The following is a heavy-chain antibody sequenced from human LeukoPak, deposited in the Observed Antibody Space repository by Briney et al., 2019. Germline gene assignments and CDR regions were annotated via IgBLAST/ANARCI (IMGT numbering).Heavy chain of an antibody. D-gene: IGHD6-19*01. Sequence: GRSLRLSCAASGFTFSSYAMHWVRQAPGKGLEWVAVISYDGSNKYYADSVKGRFTISRDNSKNTLYLQMNSLRAEDTAVYYCARSLRFLVAGTYFDYWGQGTLVTVSS. CDR1: GFTFSSYA. V-gene: IGHV3-30-3*01. CDR2: ISYDGSNK. J-gene: IGHJ4*02. CDR3: ARSLRFLVAGTYFDY.